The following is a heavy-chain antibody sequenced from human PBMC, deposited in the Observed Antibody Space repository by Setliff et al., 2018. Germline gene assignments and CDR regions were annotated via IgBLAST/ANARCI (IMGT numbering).Heavy chain of an antibody. CDR3: ATNLNSGSLTPDAFDI. J-gene: IGHJ3*02. D-gene: IGHD1-26*01. CDR2: LILKMVK. Sequence: ASGRSPARFPDTPSLNYPCTGCDRLLEKGLSGWEVLILKMVKQSQKFQGRVTMTEDTSTDTAYMELSSLRSEDTAVYYCATNLNSGSLTPDAFDIWGQGTMVTVSS. CDR1: DTPSLNYP. V-gene: IGHV1-24*01.